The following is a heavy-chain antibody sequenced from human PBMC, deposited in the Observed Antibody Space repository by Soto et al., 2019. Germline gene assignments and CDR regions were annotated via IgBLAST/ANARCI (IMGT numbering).Heavy chain of an antibody. CDR1: GFTLVVMG. CDR3: ARKSNVAECPDY. D-gene: IGHD2-15*01. Sequence: QVQLVESGGGVAHPGRSLRLSCQALGFTLVVMGMSWARQAPGRGLEWGALISYDGSNKDFADSVKGRFTISRDNTKNTLDLQMNSLRSEDTAVYYCARKSNVAECPDYWGQGTLVTVSS. V-gene: IGHV3-30-3*01. CDR2: ISYDGSNK. J-gene: IGHJ4*02.